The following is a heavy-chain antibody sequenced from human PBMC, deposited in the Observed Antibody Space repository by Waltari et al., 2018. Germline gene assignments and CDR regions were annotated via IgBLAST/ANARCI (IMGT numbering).Heavy chain of an antibody. CDR3: ARVFVYGANSGKRPMDV. J-gene: IGHJ6*03. D-gene: IGHD4-17*01. V-gene: IGHV3-7*01. CDR1: GFTFSSPW. Sequence: EVQMVESGGGLVQPGGSLRLSCAASGFTFSSPWLTLVRQAPGKGLEWVDNIKQDGSENYYVDSVKGRFTISRDDAKNSLYLQMNSLRNEDTAVYFCARVFVYGANSGKRPMDVWGKGTTVTVSS. CDR2: IKQDGSEN.